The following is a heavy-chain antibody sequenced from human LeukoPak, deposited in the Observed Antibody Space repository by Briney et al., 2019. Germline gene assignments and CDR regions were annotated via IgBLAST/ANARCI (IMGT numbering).Heavy chain of an antibody. J-gene: IGHJ4*02. Sequence: GGSLRLSCTASGFTLSDYYMNWLRQAPGKGLEWVSYISTTENTIHYADSVKGRFSISRDNARSSLYLQMNSLRAEDTAVYYCATSSTRYFFDDWGQGTLVTVSS. CDR3: ATSSTRYFFDD. CDR2: ISTTENTI. D-gene: IGHD2-2*01. CDR1: GFTLSDYY. V-gene: IGHV3-11*04.